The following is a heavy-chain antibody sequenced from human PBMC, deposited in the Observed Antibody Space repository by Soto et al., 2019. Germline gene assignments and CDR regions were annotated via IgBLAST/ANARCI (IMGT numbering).Heavy chain of an antibody. CDR1: GYTFTGYY. D-gene: IGHD1-7*01. V-gene: IGHV1-2*04. Sequence: ASVKVSCKASGYTFTGYYMHWVRQAPGQGLEWMGWINPNSGDTNYAQKFQGWVTMTRDTSISTAYMELSRLRSDDTAVYYCARGGDNWNYDDAFDIWGQGTMVTVSS. CDR2: INPNSGDT. J-gene: IGHJ3*02. CDR3: ARGGDNWNYDDAFDI.